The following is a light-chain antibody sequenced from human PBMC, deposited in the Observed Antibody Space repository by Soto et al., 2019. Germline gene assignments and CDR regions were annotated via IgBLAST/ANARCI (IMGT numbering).Light chain of an antibody. J-gene: IGLJ1*01. CDR2: NSY. CDR1: SSNIGSKT. CDR3: SSWDASLNGYV. Sequence: QSVRTQPPSASGTPGQRVTISCSGSSSNIGSKTVNWYQQLPGTVPKLLIYNSYQRPSGVPDRFSASKSGTSASLAISGLQSEDEADYYCSSWDASLNGYVFGTGTKVTVL. V-gene: IGLV1-44*01.